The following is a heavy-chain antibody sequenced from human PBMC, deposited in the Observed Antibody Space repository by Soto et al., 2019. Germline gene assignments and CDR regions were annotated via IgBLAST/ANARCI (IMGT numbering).Heavy chain of an antibody. CDR1: GFPFSSYG. CDR2: IWYDGSNK. Sequence: GGSLRLSCAASGFPFSSYGMHLVRQAPGKGLEWVAFIWYDGSNKYYADSVKGRFTISRDNSKNTLYLQMNSLRAEDTAVYYCAREVPVDTAMVTKTNYFDYWRQGGMVPVSS. J-gene: IGHJ4*02. D-gene: IGHD5-18*01. CDR3: AREVPVDTAMVTKTNYFDY. V-gene: IGHV3-33*01.